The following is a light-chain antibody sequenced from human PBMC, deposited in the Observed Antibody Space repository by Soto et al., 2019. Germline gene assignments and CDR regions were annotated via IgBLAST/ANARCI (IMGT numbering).Light chain of an antibody. J-gene: IGKJ1*01. Sequence: DIQMSQSPPTLSAYTEDRVTITCRASESISSWLAWYQQKPGKAPKLLMYKASSLESGVPSRFSGSGSGTEFTLTISSLQPDDFATYYCLQSYTTPPRTFGPGSKVDIK. CDR2: KAS. V-gene: IGKV1-5*03. CDR3: LQSYTTPPRT. CDR1: ESISSW.